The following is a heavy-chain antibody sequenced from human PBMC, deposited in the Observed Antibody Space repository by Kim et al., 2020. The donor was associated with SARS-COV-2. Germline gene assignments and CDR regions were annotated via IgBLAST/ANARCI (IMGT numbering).Heavy chain of an antibody. D-gene: IGHD4-17*01. V-gene: IGHV1-8*01. CDR1: GYTFTSYD. J-gene: IGHJ4*02. CDR3: ARVHRESGDYVLY. CDR2: MNPNSGNT. Sequence: ASVKVSCKASGYTFTSYDINWVRQATGQGLEWMGWMNPNSGNTGYAQKFQGRVTMTRNTSISTAYMELSSLRSEDTAVYYCARVHRESGDYVLYWGQGTLVTVSS.